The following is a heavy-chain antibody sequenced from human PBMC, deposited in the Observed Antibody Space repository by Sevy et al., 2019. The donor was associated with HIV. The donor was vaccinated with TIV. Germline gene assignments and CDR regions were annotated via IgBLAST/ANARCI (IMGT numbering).Heavy chain of an antibody. CDR3: ARDNSYGYGAYYYYGMDV. Sequence: GGSLRLSCAASGFTFSDSWMTWVRQAPGKGLEWVANIKEDGNERYYVDSVKGRFTISRDNAKNSLYLQMNSLRAEDTAVYYCARDNSYGYGAYYYYGMDVWGQGTTVTVSS. J-gene: IGHJ6*02. V-gene: IGHV3-7*01. D-gene: IGHD5-18*01. CDR1: GFTFSDSW. CDR2: IKEDGNER.